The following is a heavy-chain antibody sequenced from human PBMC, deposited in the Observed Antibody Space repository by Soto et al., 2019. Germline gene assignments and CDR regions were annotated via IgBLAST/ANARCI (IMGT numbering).Heavy chain of an antibody. CDR2: INSDGSIT. D-gene: IGHD3-16*02. CDR1: GFTFSSYW. V-gene: IGHV3-74*01. CDR3: VRYPRSVGGSYRPDY. Sequence: GGSLRLSCAASGFTFSSYWMHWVRQVPEKGLVWVSRINSDGSITNYADAVKGRFTISRDNVKNTLYLQMNSLRAEDTAVYYCVRYPRSVGGSYRPDYWGQGTLVSV. J-gene: IGHJ4*02.